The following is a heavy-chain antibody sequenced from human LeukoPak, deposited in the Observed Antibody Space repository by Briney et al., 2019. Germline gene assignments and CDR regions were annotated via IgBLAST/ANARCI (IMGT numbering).Heavy chain of an antibody. V-gene: IGHV3-30*18. CDR1: GFTFSSYG. CDR2: ISYDGSNK. Sequence: GGSLRLSCAAPGFTFSSYGMHWVRQAPGKGLEWVAVISYDGSNKYYADSVKGRFTISRDNSKNTLYLQMNSLRAEDTAVYYCAKDRDGSGSSLDYWGQGTLVTVSS. D-gene: IGHD3-10*01. CDR3: AKDRDGSGSSLDY. J-gene: IGHJ4*02.